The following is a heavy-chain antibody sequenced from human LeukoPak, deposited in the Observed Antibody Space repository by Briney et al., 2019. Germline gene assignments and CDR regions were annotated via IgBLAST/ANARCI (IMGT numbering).Heavy chain of an antibody. V-gene: IGHV3-33*01. D-gene: IGHD4-17*01. CDR3: ARDNYGDYVRINYYYGMDV. Sequence: GKSLRLSCAASGFTFSHFDMHWVRQAPGKGLEWVAVIWYDGSNKYYADSVKGRLTISRDNSKNMLYLQMSSLRAEDTAVYYCARDNYGDYVRINYYYGMDVWGQGTTVTVSS. CDR2: IWYDGSNK. CDR1: GFTFSHFD. J-gene: IGHJ6*02.